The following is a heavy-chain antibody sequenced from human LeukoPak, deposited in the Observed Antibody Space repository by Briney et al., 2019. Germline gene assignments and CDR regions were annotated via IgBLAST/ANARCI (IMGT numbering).Heavy chain of an antibody. CDR1: GFTFSFNS. D-gene: IGHD6-13*01. J-gene: IGHJ5*02. Sequence: QPGGSLRLSCAASGFTFSFNSMHWVRQGPGKGLAWVSRIKRDGSGTTYADSVKGRFTISRDNAKNSLYLQMNSLRAEDTAVYYCARDSGYSSSWYASSENWFDPWGQGTLVTVSS. CDR3: ARDSGYSSSWYASSENWFDP. V-gene: IGHV3-74*01. CDR2: IKRDGSGT.